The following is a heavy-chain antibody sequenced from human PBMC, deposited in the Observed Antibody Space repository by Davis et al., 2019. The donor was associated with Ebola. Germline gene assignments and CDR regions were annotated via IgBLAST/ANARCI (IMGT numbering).Heavy chain of an antibody. CDR1: GGTFSSYA. D-gene: IGHD2-2*02. V-gene: IGHV1-69*13. CDR3: ARVRDIVVVPAAIRGSRKGGMDV. Sequence: SVKVSCKASGGTFSSYAISWVRQAPGQGLEWMGGIIPIFGTANYAQKFQGRVTITADESTSTAYMELSSLRSEDTAVYYCARVRDIVVVPAAIRGSRKGGMDVWGQGTTVTVSS. J-gene: IGHJ6*02. CDR2: IIPIFGTA.